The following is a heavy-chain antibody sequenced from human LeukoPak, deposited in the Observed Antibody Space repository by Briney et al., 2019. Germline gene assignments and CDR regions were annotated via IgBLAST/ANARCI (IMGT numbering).Heavy chain of an antibody. V-gene: IGHV3-23*01. D-gene: IGHD5-18*01. CDR3: AKGSESGYSYGYSYYYYMDV. Sequence: GGSLRLSCAASGFTFSSYAMSWVRQAPRKGLEWVSAISGSGGSTYCADSVKGRFTISRDNSKNTLYLQMNSLRAEDTAVYYCAKGSESGYSYGYSYYYYMDVWGKGTTVTVSS. CDR1: GFTFSSYA. J-gene: IGHJ6*03. CDR2: ISGSGGST.